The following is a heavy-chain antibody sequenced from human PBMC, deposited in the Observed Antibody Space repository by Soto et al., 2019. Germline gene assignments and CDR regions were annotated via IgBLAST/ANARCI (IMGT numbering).Heavy chain of an antibody. CDR3: ARDLGGARSY. CDR2: LNRDGSRT. D-gene: IGHD3-10*01. CDR1: GFTFSNYW. Sequence: AQLVESGGGLVQPGGSLRLSCAASGFTFSNYWMHWVRQVPGQGPVWVSRLNRDGSRTDYADSVRGRFTIFRDNARNTLYLQMNSLRAEDTAMYYCARDLGGARSYWGQGTLVTVSS. V-gene: IGHV3-74*01. J-gene: IGHJ4*02.